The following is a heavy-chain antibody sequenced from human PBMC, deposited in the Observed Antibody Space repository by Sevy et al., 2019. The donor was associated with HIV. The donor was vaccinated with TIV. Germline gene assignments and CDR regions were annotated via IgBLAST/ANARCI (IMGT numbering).Heavy chain of an antibody. CDR3: AKDLFRTVPAVQYYYYYGMDV. D-gene: IGHD2-2*01. J-gene: IGHJ6*02. CDR2: IRYDGSNK. V-gene: IGHV3-30*02. Sequence: GGSLRLSCAASGFTFSSYGMHWVRQAPSKGLEWVAFIRYDGSNKYYADSVKGRFTISRDNSKNTLYLQMNSLRAEDTAVYYCAKDLFRTVPAVQYYYYYGMDVWGQGTTVTVSS. CDR1: GFTFSSYG.